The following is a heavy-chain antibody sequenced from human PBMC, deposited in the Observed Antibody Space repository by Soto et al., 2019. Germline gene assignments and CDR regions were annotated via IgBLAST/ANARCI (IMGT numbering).Heavy chain of an antibody. Sequence: EVQLVESGGGLVQPGGSLRLSCAASGFTFSSYWMNWVRQAPGKGLEWVTNINEDGSDNYYVDSVKGRFTISRDNAKNSLYLQMDSLTAEDPAVYYCARRRSVVSLTIFHSWAQGTLVTVSS. CDR3: ARRRSVVSLTIFHS. J-gene: IGHJ4*02. D-gene: IGHD2-2*01. V-gene: IGHV3-7*01. CDR2: INEDGSDN. CDR1: GFTFSSYW.